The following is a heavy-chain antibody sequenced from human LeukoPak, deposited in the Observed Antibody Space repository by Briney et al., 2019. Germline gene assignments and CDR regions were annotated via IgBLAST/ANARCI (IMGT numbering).Heavy chain of an antibody. Sequence: SETLSLTCTVSGGSISSGDYYWSWIRQPPGKGLEWIGYIYYSGSTYYNPSLKSRVTISVDTSKNQFSLKLSSVTAADTAVYYCARHRDYYYYYMDVWGKGTTVTVSS. CDR2: IYYSGST. J-gene: IGHJ6*03. CDR3: ARHRDYYYYYMDV. CDR1: GGSISSGDYY. V-gene: IGHV4-39*01.